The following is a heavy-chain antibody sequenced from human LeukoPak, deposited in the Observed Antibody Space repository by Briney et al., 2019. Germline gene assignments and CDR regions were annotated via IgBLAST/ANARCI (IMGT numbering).Heavy chain of an antibody. Sequence: GGSLRLSCAASGFTFSSYWMHWVRQAPGKGLVWVSRINSDGSSTSYADSVKGRFTISRDNAKNTPYLQMNSLRAEDTAVYYCARGGWENYYANAFDIWGQGTMVTVSS. J-gene: IGHJ3*02. V-gene: IGHV3-74*01. CDR3: ARGGWENYYANAFDI. CDR1: GFTFSSYW. CDR2: INSDGSST. D-gene: IGHD3-10*01.